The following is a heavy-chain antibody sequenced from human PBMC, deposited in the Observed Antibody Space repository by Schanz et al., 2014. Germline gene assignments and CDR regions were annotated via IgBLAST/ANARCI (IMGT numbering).Heavy chain of an antibody. CDR1: GFTVSSNH. CDR3: AREEGWGIAAAGRKHYYYGMDV. V-gene: IGHV3-21*01. J-gene: IGHJ6*02. CDR2: ISSSGSYI. D-gene: IGHD6-13*01. Sequence: EGQLAESGGGLVQPGGSLRLSCAVSGFTVSSNHMSWVRQAPGKGLEWVSSISSSGSYIHYADSVKGRFTISRDNAKNTLYLQMNSLRAEDTTVYYCAREEGWGIAAAGRKHYYYGMDVWGQGTTVTVSS.